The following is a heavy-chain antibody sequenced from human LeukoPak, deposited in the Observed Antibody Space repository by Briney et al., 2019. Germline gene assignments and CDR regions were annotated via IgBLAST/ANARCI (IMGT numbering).Heavy chain of an antibody. CDR3: ARLELREYYFDY. Sequence: PSETLSLTCTVSGGSISSYYWSWIRQPPGKGLEWIGYICYSGSTNYNPSLKSRVTISVDTSKNQFSLKLSSVTAADTAVYYCARLELREYYFDYWGQGTLVTVSS. CDR1: GGSISSYY. V-gene: IGHV4-59*08. D-gene: IGHD4-23*01. J-gene: IGHJ4*02. CDR2: ICYSGST.